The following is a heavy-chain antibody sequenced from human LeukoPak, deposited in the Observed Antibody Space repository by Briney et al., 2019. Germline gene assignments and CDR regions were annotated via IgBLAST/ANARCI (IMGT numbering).Heavy chain of an antibody. Sequence: GGSLRLSCAASGFTFSRYWVHWVRQAPGKGLEWVSRINPDGSTTTYADSVEGRFTISRDNAKNTVYLQMNSLRAEDTAVYYCARVLSGSWDWFDPWGQGTLVTVSS. CDR2: INPDGSTT. CDR1: GFTFSRYW. V-gene: IGHV3-74*01. CDR3: ARVLSGSWDWFDP. J-gene: IGHJ5*02. D-gene: IGHD3-22*01.